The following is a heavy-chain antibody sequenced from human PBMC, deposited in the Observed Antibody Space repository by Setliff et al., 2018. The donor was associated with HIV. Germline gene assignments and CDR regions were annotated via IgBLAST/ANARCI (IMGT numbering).Heavy chain of an antibody. D-gene: IGHD1-1*01. CDR1: GVSISSGPYY. CDR2: IYYSGST. Sequence: SETLSLTCSVSGVSISSGPYYWSWIRQPPGKGLEGIGSIYYSGSTYYNPSLKSRVTIFVDTTKNQFSLKVRSVTAADTAVYYCARVTSSPGYFLDYWGQGTLVTVSS. J-gene: IGHJ4*02. CDR3: ARVTSSPGYFLDY. V-gene: IGHV4-39*07.